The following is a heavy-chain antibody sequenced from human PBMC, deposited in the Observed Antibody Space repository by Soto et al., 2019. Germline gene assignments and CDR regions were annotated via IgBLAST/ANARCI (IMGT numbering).Heavy chain of an antibody. CDR1: GYTFTSYG. D-gene: IGHD6-19*01. J-gene: IGHJ4*02. Sequence: QVQLVQSGAEVKKPGASVKVSCKASGYTFTSYGISWVRQAPGQGLEWMGWISAYNGNTNYAQKLQGRVTMTTDTSTSTAYMELRSLRSDDTAVYYSARNIFIQRREQWLTLGYWGQGTLVTVSS. CDR3: ARNIFIQRREQWLTLGY. V-gene: IGHV1-18*04. CDR2: ISAYNGNT.